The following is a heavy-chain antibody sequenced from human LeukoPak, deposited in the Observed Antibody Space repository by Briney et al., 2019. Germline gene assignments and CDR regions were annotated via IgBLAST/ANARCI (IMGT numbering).Heavy chain of an antibody. CDR2: IKQDGSEK. CDR1: GFTFSSYW. V-gene: IGHV3-7*03. Sequence: GGSLRLSCAASGFTFSSYWMSWVRQAPGKGLEWVANIKQDGSEKYYVDSVKGRFTISRDNAKNSLYLQMSSLRVEDTAVYYCARSSPAIGVGLWGQGTLVTVSS. CDR3: ARSSPAIGVGL. D-gene: IGHD3-3*01. J-gene: IGHJ4*02.